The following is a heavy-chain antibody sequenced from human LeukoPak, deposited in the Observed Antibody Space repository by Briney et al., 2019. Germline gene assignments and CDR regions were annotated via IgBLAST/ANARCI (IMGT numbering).Heavy chain of an antibody. J-gene: IGHJ4*02. D-gene: IGHD3-3*01. Sequence: SETLSLTCTVSGGSISSYYWSWIRQPPGKGLGWIGYIYYSGSTNYNPSLKSRVTISVDTSKNQFSLKLSSVTAADTAVYYCARGRFTIFGVVISSGYYFDYWGQGTLVTVSS. CDR1: GGSISSYY. CDR2: IYYSGST. CDR3: ARGRFTIFGVVISSGYYFDY. V-gene: IGHV4-59*01.